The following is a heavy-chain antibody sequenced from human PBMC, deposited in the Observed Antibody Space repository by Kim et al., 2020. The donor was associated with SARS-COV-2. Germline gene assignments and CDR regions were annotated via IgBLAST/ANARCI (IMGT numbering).Heavy chain of an antibody. CDR2: ISWNSGSI. J-gene: IGHJ1*01. Sequence: GGSLRLSCAASGFTFGDYAMHWVRQAPGKGLEWVSGISWNSGSIGYADSVKGRFTISRDNAKNSLYLQMNSLRAEDTALYYCAKGVLYSSSSLEYFQHWGQGTLVTVSS. CDR1: GFTFGDYA. CDR3: AKGVLYSSSSLEYFQH. D-gene: IGHD6-6*01. V-gene: IGHV3-9*01.